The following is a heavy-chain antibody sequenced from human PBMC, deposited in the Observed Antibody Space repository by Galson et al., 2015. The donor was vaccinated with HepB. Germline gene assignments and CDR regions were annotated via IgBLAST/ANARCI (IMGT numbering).Heavy chain of an antibody. CDR3: AREATGEVFDY. V-gene: IGHV3-21*01. Sequence: SLRLSCAASGFTFSSYSMNWVRQAPGKGLEWVSSIGGSSRSTYHADAVKGRFTISRGNAKNSLYLQMDRLRDEDTAVYYCAREATGEVFDYWGQGTLVTVSS. J-gene: IGHJ4*02. CDR2: IGGSSRST. CDR1: GFTFSSYS. D-gene: IGHD7-27*01.